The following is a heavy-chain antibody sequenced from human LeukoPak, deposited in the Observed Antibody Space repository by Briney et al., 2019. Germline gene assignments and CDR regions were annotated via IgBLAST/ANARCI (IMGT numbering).Heavy chain of an antibody. Sequence: SETLSPTCTVSGGSISSYYWSWIRQPPGKGLEWIGYIYYSGSTNYNSSLKSRVTISVDTSKNQFSLKLSSVTAADTAVYYCASSPLYDYVWGSSYYFDYWGQGTLVTVSS. CDR1: GGSISSYY. J-gene: IGHJ4*02. D-gene: IGHD3-16*01. CDR3: ASSPLYDYVWGSSYYFDY. CDR2: IYYSGST. V-gene: IGHV4-59*08.